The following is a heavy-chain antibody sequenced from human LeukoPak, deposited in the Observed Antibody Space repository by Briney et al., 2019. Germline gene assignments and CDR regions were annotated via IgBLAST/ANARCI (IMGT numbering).Heavy chain of an antibody. CDR2: ISSTSSTI. V-gene: IGHV3-48*04. D-gene: IGHD6-19*01. J-gene: IGHJ4*02. Sequence: PGGSLRLSCAATGFTFSSYNINWVRQAPGKGLEWVSYISSTSSTIYYADSVKGRFHITRDNAKNSLYLQMNSLRVDDTALYYCARELSSGWSIDYWGQGTLVTVSS. CDR3: ARELSSGWSIDY. CDR1: GFTFSSYN.